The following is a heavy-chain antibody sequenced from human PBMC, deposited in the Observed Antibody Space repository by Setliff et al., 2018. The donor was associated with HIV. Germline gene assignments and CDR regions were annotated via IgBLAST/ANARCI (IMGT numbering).Heavy chain of an antibody. Sequence: LSLTCTVSGGSISSSSYYWAWIRQPPGRGLEWIGNIYHTGSSYYNPSLNDRATISLDTSKNQFSLRLTSVTAADTAVYYCARGVRDNSGWYLGYWGQGTLVTVSS. V-gene: IGHV4-39*07. CDR3: ARGVRDNSGWYLGY. J-gene: IGHJ4*02. CDR1: GGSISSSSYY. CDR2: IYHTGSS. D-gene: IGHD6-19*01.